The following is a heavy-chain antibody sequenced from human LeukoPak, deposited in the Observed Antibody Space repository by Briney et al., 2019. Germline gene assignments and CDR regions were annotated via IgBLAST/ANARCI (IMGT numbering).Heavy chain of an antibody. Sequence: PGGSLRLSCVASGIAFRNYAMTWVRQAPGKGLEGVSSITGSGTTTRYADSVKGRSTISRDNSVDTLYLQMNSLSAEDTAVYYCGIDPNGDYIGAFDFWGQGTMVTVSS. J-gene: IGHJ3*01. CDR3: GIDPNGDYIGAFDF. V-gene: IGHV3-23*01. CDR1: GIAFRNYA. CDR2: ITGSGTTT. D-gene: IGHD4-17*01.